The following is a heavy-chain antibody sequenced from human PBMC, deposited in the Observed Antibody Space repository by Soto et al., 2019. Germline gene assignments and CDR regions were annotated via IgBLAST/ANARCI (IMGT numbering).Heavy chain of an antibody. CDR2: ISAYNGNT. D-gene: IGHD2-15*01. J-gene: IGHJ6*02. Sequence: GASAEPSSKAPRDTFASYGLSSPRQSPGQGLEWMGWISAYNGNTNYAQKLQGRVTMTTDTSTSTAYMELRSLRSDDTAVYYCARDYFTGGYGYYYYYGMDVWGQGTTVTVSS. CDR1: RDTFASYG. CDR3: ARDYFTGGYGYYYYYGMDV. V-gene: IGHV1-18*04.